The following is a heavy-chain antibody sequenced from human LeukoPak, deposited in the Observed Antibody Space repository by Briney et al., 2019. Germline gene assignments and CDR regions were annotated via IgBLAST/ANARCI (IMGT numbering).Heavy chain of an antibody. J-gene: IGHJ4*02. Sequence: GGSLRLSCAASGFTFSSYSMNWVRQAPGKGLEWVSYISSSSSTIYYADSAKGRFTISRDNAKNSLYLQMNSLRAEDTAVYYCARSRVRITIFGVAPADFDYWGQGTLVTVSS. V-gene: IGHV3-48*01. CDR2: ISSSSSTI. D-gene: IGHD3-3*01. CDR3: ARSRVRITIFGVAPADFDY. CDR1: GFTFSSYS.